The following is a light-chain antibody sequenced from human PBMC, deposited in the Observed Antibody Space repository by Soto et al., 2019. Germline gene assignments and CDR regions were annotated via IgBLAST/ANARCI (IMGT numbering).Light chain of an antibody. Sequence: EIVLTQSPATLSASLGERATISCRASQSVSSYLAWYQQKPGQAPSLLIYDASTWPTGVPARFSGSGSGTDFTLTISSLEPEDFAAYYCQQRNTWPPLTFGGGTKVEIK. V-gene: IGKV3-11*01. CDR3: QQRNTWPPLT. CDR1: QSVSSY. CDR2: DAS. J-gene: IGKJ4*01.